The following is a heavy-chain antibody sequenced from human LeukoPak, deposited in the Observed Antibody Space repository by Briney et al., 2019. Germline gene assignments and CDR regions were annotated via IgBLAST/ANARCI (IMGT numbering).Heavy chain of an antibody. J-gene: IGHJ4*02. Sequence: WGSLRLYCAASGFTFSSYWMSWVRQAPGKGLEWVANINLDGSEKNCVDSVKGRFTISRDNAKNSLYLQMNSLRAEDTAVYYCARGVVITPIKYYFDYWGQGTLVTVSS. CDR2: INLDGSEK. CDR1: GFTFSSYW. V-gene: IGHV3-7*01. CDR3: ARGVVITPIKYYFDY. D-gene: IGHD3-3*01.